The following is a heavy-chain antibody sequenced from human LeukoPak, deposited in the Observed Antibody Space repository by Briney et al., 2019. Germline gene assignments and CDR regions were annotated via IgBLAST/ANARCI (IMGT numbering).Heavy chain of an antibody. J-gene: IGHJ4*02. CDR1: GFTVSSNF. CDR3: ARVTADNDGYDFFDY. Sequence: AGGSLRLSCAASGFTVSSNFMNWVRQAPGKGLEWVSVIYSGDTTHYADSVKGRLTISRDNFKNTVHLQMNSLRAEDTAVYYCARVTADNDGYDFFDYWGQGTLVTVSS. D-gene: IGHD3-22*01. CDR2: IYSGDTT. V-gene: IGHV3-66*02.